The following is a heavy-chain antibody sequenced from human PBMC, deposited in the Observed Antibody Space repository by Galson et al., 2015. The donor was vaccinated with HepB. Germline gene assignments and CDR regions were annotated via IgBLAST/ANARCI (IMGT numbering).Heavy chain of an antibody. J-gene: IGHJ4*02. CDR1: GGTFSSYT. CDR3: ARGIDSSGWGENFDY. V-gene: IGHV1-69*02. D-gene: IGHD6-19*01. CDR2: IIPILGIA. Sequence: SVKVSCKASGGTFSSYTISWVRQAPGQGLEWMGRIIPILGIANYAQKFQGRVTITADKSTSTAYMELSSLRSGDTAVYYCARGIDSSGWGENFDYWGQGTLVTVSS.